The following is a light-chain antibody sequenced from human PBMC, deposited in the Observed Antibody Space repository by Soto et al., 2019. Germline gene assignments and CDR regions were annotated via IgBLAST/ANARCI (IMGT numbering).Light chain of an antibody. Sequence: VLTHPASVSGSPGQSITISCTGTSSDIGGHHFVSWYQQQSGKAPKLVIYEVTDRPSGVSDRFSGSKSGNTASLTISGLQPEDEADYYCSSYTSSSLYVFGTGTKVTVL. V-gene: IGLV2-14*01. J-gene: IGLJ1*01. CDR2: EVT. CDR3: SSYTSSSLYV. CDR1: SSDIGGHHF.